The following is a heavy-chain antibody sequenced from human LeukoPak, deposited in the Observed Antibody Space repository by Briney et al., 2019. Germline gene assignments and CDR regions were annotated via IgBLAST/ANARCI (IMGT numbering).Heavy chain of an antibody. CDR1: GFTFSSYS. CDR2: ISSSSSYI. D-gene: IGHD6-19*01. CDR3: ARDPAVAGRFDY. V-gene: IGHV3-21*01. Sequence: GGSLRLSCAASGFTFSSYSMNWVRQAPGKGLEWASSISSSSSYIYYADSVKGRFTISRDNAKNSLYLQMNSLRAEDTAVYYCARDPAVAGRFDYWGQGTLVTVSS. J-gene: IGHJ4*02.